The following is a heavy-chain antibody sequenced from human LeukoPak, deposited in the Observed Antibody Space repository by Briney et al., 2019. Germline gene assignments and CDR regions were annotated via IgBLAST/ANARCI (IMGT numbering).Heavy chain of an antibody. D-gene: IGHD2-2*01. CDR1: GVSISSYY. Sequence: PSETLSLTCTVSGVSISSYYWTWIRQPAGKGLKWIGRIYSSGSTNYNPSLKSRVTMSVDTSKNQFSLELRSVTAADTAVYYCARILSAAPWFDPWGQGTLVTVSS. J-gene: IGHJ5*02. CDR2: IYSSGST. V-gene: IGHV4-4*07. CDR3: ARILSAAPWFDP.